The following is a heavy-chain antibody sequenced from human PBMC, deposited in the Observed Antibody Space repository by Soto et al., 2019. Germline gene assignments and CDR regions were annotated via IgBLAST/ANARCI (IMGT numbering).Heavy chain of an antibody. CDR1: GFTFSSYG. Sequence: QVQLVESGGGVVQPGRSLRLSCAASGFTFSSYGMHWVRQAPGKGLEWVAVIWYDGSNKYYADSVKGRFTISRDNSKNTLYLQMNSLRAEDTAVYYCARAVVITENYFDYWGQGTLVTVSS. J-gene: IGHJ4*02. CDR3: ARAVVITENYFDY. V-gene: IGHV3-33*01. D-gene: IGHD3-22*01. CDR2: IWYDGSNK.